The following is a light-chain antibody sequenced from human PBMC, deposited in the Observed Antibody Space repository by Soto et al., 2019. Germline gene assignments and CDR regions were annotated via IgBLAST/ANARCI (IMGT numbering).Light chain of an antibody. CDR1: QSIAAS. J-gene: IGKJ1*01. Sequence: DIQISQSPSALSASVGETVTISFRASQSIAASLAWYQHKPGEAPKLLIYDVSSLETGVPSRFSGSGSGTEFSLTIRGLQPDDFATYYCQQYDYSRTFGQGTQVDIK. V-gene: IGKV1-5*01. CDR3: QQYDYSRT. CDR2: DVS.